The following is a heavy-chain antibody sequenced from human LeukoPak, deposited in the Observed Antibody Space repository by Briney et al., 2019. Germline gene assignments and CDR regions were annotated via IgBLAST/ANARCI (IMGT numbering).Heavy chain of an antibody. J-gene: IGHJ4*02. CDR1: GFTFSSYW. V-gene: IGHV3-74*01. CDR3: ARALTTVTDAFVG. Sequence: GGSLRLSCAASGFTFSSYWMHWLRQAPGKGLAWVSRINSDGSSTSHAHSVKGRITIYRDNAKYSLYLQMVSPGAEDTAVYYCARALTTVTDAFVGWGQGTLVTVSS. D-gene: IGHD4-17*01. CDR2: INSDGSST.